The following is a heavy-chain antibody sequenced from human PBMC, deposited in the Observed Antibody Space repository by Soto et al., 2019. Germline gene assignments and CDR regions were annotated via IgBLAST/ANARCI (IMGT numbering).Heavy chain of an antibody. D-gene: IGHD3-10*01. V-gene: IGHV1-2*04. CDR3: ARERGRITMVREPEGMDV. J-gene: IGHJ6*02. CDR2: INPNSGGT. Sequence: QVQLVQSGAEVKKPGASVKVSCKASGYTFTGYYMHWVRRAPGQGLEWMGWINPNSGGTNYAQKFQGWVTMTRDTSISTAYMELSRLRSDDTAVYYCARERGRITMVREPEGMDVWGQGTTVTVSS. CDR1: GYTFTGYY.